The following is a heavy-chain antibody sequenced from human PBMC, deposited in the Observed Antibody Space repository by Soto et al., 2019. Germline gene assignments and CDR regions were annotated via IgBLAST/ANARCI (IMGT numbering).Heavy chain of an antibody. D-gene: IGHD2-21*02. Sequence: QVQLVQSGAEVKKPGASVKVSCKASGDTFTDYYIHWVRQAPGQGLEWMGTVNPSGGHTTYAQHXLXXXTXXRDTYTSTLYMELTSLTSEDTAVYYCARGGHVVVVTAALDFWGQGTLVTVSS. CDR3: ARGGHVVVVTAALDF. V-gene: IGHV1-46*01. CDR2: VNPSGGHT. J-gene: IGHJ4*02. CDR1: GDTFTDYY.